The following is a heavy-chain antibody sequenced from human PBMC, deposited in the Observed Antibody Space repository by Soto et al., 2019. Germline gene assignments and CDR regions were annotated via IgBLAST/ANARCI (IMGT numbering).Heavy chain of an antibody. CDR2: IYSADSDT. V-gene: IGHV5-51*01. CDR3: ATPFEYSYAFDI. Sequence: PGESLKISCKASGYSLTSYWLGWVRQMPEKGLEWMGIIYSADSDTRYSPSFQGQVTISGDRSSSTVYLQWSSLKASDTAMYFRATPFEYSYAFDIWGQGTMVTVSS. CDR1: GYSLTSYW. J-gene: IGHJ3*02. D-gene: IGHD5-18*01.